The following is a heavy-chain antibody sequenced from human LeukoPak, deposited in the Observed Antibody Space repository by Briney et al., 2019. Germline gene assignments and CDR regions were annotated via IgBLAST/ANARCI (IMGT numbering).Heavy chain of an antibody. CDR1: GGSISSYY. Sequence: SETLSLTCTVSGGSISSYYWSWIRQPAGKGLEWIGRIYTSGSTNYNPSLKSRVTMSVDTSKNQFSLKLSSVTAADTAVYSCAGSPTIYGANAVEIWGQRAMVTVSS. CDR2: IYTSGST. CDR3: AGSPTIYGANAVEI. D-gene: IGHD3-3*01. V-gene: IGHV4-4*07. J-gene: IGHJ3*02.